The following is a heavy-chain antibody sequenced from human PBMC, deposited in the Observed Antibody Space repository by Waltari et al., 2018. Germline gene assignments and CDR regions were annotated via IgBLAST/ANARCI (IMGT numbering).Heavy chain of an antibody. D-gene: IGHD2-21*01. CDR3: AKNGYCGGDCYWFDY. V-gene: IGHV3-30*18. Sequence: QVQLVESGGGVVQPGRSLRLSCAASGFTFSSYGMHWVRQAPGKGLEWVAVISYDGSNKFYAGPGKGRFTISRDNSKNTLDLQMNSLRAEDTAVYYCAKNGYCGGDCYWFDYWGQGTLVTVSS. CDR2: ISYDGSNK. J-gene: IGHJ4*02. CDR1: GFTFSSYG.